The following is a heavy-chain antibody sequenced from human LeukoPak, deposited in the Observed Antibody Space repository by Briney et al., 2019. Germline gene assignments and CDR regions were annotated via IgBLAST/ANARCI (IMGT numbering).Heavy chain of an antibody. V-gene: IGHV4-61*02. J-gene: IGHJ5*02. CDR1: GGSINSGTYY. CDR2: IYNSGST. D-gene: IGHD3-9*01. CDR3: ARAGVGLLRYFDWLPPFDP. Sequence: SETLSLTCTVSGGSINSGTYYWVWIRQPAGKGLEWIGRIYNSGSTNYNPSLKSRVTISVDTSKNQFSLKLSSVTAADTAVYYCARAGVGLLRYFDWLPPFDPWGQGTLVTVSS.